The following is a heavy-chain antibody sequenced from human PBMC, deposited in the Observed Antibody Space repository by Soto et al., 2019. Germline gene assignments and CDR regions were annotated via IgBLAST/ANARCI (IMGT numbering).Heavy chain of an antibody. J-gene: IGHJ5*02. CDR1: GFTFSSYA. V-gene: IGHV3-23*01. CDR2: ISGSGGST. Sequence: EVQLLESGGGLVQPGGSLRLSCAASGFTFSSYAMSWVRQAPGKGLEWVSAISGSGGSTYYADSVKGRFTISRDNSKNTLYLQMNSLRAEDTAVYYCAKDPYCSSTSCWNWFDPWGQGTLVTVSS. CDR3: AKDPYCSSTSCWNWFDP. D-gene: IGHD2-2*01.